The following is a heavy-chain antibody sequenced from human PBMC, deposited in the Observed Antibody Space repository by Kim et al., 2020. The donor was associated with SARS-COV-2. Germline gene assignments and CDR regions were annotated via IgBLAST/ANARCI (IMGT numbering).Heavy chain of an antibody. CDR1: GGSISSSSYY. CDR3: ARDRSLDSSGYYYFPEDLRPSNWFNP. Sequence: SETLSLTCTVSGGSISSSSYYWGWIRQPPGKGLEWIGSIYYSGSTYYNPSLKSRVTISVDTSKNQFSLKLSSVTAADTAVYYCARDRSLDSSGYYYFPEDLRPSNWFNPWGQGTLVTVSS. CDR2: IYYSGST. D-gene: IGHD3-22*01. V-gene: IGHV4-39*07. J-gene: IGHJ5*02.